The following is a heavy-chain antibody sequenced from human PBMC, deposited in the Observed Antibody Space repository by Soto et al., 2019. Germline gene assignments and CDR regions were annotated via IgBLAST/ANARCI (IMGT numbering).Heavy chain of an antibody. Sequence: SETLSLTCSVSGYSINSGFYWGWIRQPPGQGLEWIGSVFHSGTTYYTPSLRARVSISVDTSNNQFSLDLRSVTAADTAVYYCAKDPHDNKNIDYSDSWGRGTLVTVSS. CDR1: GYSINSGFY. CDR2: VFHSGTT. D-gene: IGHD2-15*01. J-gene: IGHJ4*02. CDR3: AKDPHDNKNIDYSDS. V-gene: IGHV4-38-2*02.